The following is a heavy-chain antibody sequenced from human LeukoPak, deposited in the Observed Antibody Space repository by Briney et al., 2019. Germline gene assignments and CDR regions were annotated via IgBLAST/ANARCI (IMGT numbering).Heavy chain of an antibody. CDR2: INHSGST. CDR1: GGSFSGYY. V-gene: IGHV4-34*01. Sequence: SETLSLTCAVYGGSFSGYYWSWIRQPPGKGLEWTGEINHSGSTNYNPSLKSRVTISVDTSKNQFSLKLSSVTAADTAVYYCARRDSSSSRGVDYYGMDVWGQGTTVTVSS. CDR3: ARRDSSSSRGVDYYGMDV. D-gene: IGHD6-6*01. J-gene: IGHJ6*02.